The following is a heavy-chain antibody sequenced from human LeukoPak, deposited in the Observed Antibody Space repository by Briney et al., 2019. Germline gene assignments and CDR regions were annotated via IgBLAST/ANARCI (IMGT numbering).Heavy chain of an antibody. CDR2: INHSGST. J-gene: IGHJ4*02. D-gene: IGHD3-10*01. V-gene: IGHV4-34*01. Sequence: PSETLSLTCAVYGGSFSGYYWSWIRQPPGKGLEWIGEINHSGSTNYNPSLKSRVTISVDTSKNQFSLKLSSVTAADTAVYYCARGTGGLWRRLYYFDYWGQGTLVTVSS. CDR3: ARGTGGLWRRLYYFDY. CDR1: GGSFSGYY.